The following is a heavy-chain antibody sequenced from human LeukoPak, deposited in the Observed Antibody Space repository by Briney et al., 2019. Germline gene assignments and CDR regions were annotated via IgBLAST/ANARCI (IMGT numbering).Heavy chain of an antibody. Sequence: ASVKGSFKAAGSAFTSYYIHWARPGPGQGLEWMGIIKPSGGSTSDTQKFQGRVTMPRDPSTSTVYMELSSLRSEDTAVYYCARFPASSSWYKGELFDYWGQGTLVTVSS. D-gene: IGHD6-13*01. CDR2: IKPSGGST. V-gene: IGHV1-46*01. J-gene: IGHJ4*02. CDR1: GSAFTSYY. CDR3: ARFPASSSWYKGELFDY.